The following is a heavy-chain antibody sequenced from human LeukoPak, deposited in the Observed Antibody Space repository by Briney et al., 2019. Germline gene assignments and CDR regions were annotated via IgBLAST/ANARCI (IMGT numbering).Heavy chain of an antibody. J-gene: IGHJ3*01. CDR1: GGSISSYY. V-gene: IGHV4-59*01. Sequence: SETLSLTCTVSGGSISSYYWSWIRQPPGKGLEWIGYIYYSGSTNYSPSLKSRVTISVDTSKNQFSLKLRSVTAADTAVYYCARISSSNWYNERGAFDVWGQGTMVTVSS. D-gene: IGHD6-13*01. CDR2: IYYSGST. CDR3: ARISSSNWYNERGAFDV.